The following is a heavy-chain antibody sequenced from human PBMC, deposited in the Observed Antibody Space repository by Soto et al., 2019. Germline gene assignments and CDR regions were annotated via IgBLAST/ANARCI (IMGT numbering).Heavy chain of an antibody. CDR3: AREAY. CDR2: INRDGSEK. Sequence: GGSLRLSCAASGFTFSSYAMSWVRQAPGKGLEWVANINRDGSEKYYVDSVRGRFTISRDNAENSLYLQMNSLRPEDTAVYYCAREAYWGRGTLVTVSS. J-gene: IGHJ4*02. CDR1: GFTFSSYA. V-gene: IGHV3-7*01.